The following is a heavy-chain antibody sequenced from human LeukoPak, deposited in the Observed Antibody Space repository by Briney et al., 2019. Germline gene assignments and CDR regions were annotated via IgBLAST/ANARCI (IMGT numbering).Heavy chain of an antibody. Sequence: GEPLKFSCKASGYSFTSYWIGGVRKMHGKVLGWSGIIYPGDSDTIYSPSFQGQVTISAAKSISTAYLQWSSLKASDTAMYYCARRIYCSSTSCYGSFDDWGQGTLVTVAS. D-gene: IGHD2-2*01. J-gene: IGHJ4*02. CDR2: IYPGDSDT. CDR3: ARRIYCSSTSCYGSFDD. V-gene: IGHV5-51*01. CDR1: GYSFTSYW.